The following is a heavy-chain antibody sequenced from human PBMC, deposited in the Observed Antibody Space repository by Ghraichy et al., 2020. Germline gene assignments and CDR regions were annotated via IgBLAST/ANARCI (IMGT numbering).Heavy chain of an antibody. D-gene: IGHD6-25*01. Sequence: GGSLRLSCAASGFTFSGYWMSWVRQAPGKGLEWVASIKQDGSEEHYVDSVKGRFTISRDNAKNSLSLQMNSLRAEDTAVYYCAKNIVAAGKYYYYYYGMDVCGQGTTVTVSS. V-gene: IGHV3-7*01. CDR2: IKQDGSEE. CDR3: AKNIVAAGKYYYYYYGMDV. CDR1: GFTFSGYW. J-gene: IGHJ6*02.